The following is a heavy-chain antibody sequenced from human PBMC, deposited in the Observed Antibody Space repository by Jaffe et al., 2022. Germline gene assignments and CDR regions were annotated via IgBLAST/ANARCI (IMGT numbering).Heavy chain of an antibody. J-gene: IGHJ4*02. CDR2: ISSSGKTI. V-gene: IGHV3-48*01. CDR1: GFGFSIYS. Sequence: EVQLAESGGDLVQPGGSLRLSCAASGFGFSIYSMNWVRQAPGEGPEWVSYISSSGKTIHYADSVKGRFTISRDNAKNSLYLQMDSLRAEDTAVYYCARDLGSGTSPLAQNYWGQGTLVTVSS. D-gene: IGHD5-12*01. CDR3: ARDLGSGTSPLAQNY.